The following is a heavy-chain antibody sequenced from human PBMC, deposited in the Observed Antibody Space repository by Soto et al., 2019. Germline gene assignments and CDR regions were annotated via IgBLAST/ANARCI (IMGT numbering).Heavy chain of an antibody. Sequence: VGSLRLSCAASGFTFSSYSMNWVRQAPGKGLEWVSYISSSSSTIYYADSVKGRFTISRDNAKNSLYLQMNSLRDEDTAVYYCARLHDFWSGPINYYYYGMDVWGQGTTVTVSS. J-gene: IGHJ6*02. V-gene: IGHV3-48*02. CDR2: ISSSSSTI. D-gene: IGHD3-3*01. CDR3: ARLHDFWSGPINYYYYGMDV. CDR1: GFTFSSYS.